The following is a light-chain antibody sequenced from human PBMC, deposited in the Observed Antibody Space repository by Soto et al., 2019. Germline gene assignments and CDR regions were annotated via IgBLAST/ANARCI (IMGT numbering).Light chain of an antibody. V-gene: IGLV2-14*01. CDR2: EVT. J-gene: IGLJ2*01. CDR1: SSDVGGYNY. CDR3: SSYTAINTVT. Sequence: QSVLTQPASVSGSPGQSITISCTETSSDVGGYNYVSWYQQHPGKGPKLMIYEVTNRPSGVSFRFSGSKSGNTASLTISGLQAEDEADYYCSSYTAINTVTFGGGTKVTVL.